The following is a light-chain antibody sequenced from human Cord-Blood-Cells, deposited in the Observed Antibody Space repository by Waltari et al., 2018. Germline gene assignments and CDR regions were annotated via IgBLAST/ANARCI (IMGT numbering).Light chain of an antibody. CDR1: PSVSSY. CDR3: QQRSNWPPLT. V-gene: IGKV3-11*01. CDR2: DAS. J-gene: IGKJ4*01. Sequence: EIVLTQSPATLSLSPGERATLSCRASPSVSSYLAWYQQKPGQAPSLLIYDASNRATGIPARFSGSGSGTDFTLTISSLEPEDFAVYYCQQRSNWPPLTFGGGTKVEIK.